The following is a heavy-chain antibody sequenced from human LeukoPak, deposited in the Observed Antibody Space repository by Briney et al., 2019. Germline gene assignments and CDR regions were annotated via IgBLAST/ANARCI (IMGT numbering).Heavy chain of an antibody. CDR1: GFTFSSYG. CDR3: ANLNSGYDFVYPPYDY. J-gene: IGHJ4*02. CDR2: ISYDGSNK. Sequence: GRSLRLSCAASGFTFSSYGMHWVRQAPGKGLEWVAVISYDGSNKYYADSVKGRSTISRDNSKNTLYLQMNSLRAEDTAVYYCANLNSGYDFVYPPYDYWGQGTLVTVSS. V-gene: IGHV3-30*18. D-gene: IGHD5-12*01.